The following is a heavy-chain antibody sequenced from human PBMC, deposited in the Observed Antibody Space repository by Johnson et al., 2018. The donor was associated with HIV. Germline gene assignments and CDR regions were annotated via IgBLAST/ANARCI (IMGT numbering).Heavy chain of an antibody. V-gene: IGHV3-11*04. CDR1: GFTFSDYY. D-gene: IGHD2-2*01. CDR2: INSSGSTI. J-gene: IGHJ3*02. Sequence: QMLLVESGGGLVKPGGSLRLSCAASGFTFSDYYMSWIRQAPGKGLEWFSYINSSGSTIYYADSVKGRFTISRDNAKNSLYLQMNSLRAEDTAVYYCARDRKYQLLLKLSSADAFDIWGQGTMVTVSS. CDR3: ARDRKYQLLLKLSSADAFDI.